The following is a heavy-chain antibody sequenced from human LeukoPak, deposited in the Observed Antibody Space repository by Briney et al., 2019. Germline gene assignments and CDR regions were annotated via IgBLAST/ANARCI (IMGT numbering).Heavy chain of an antibody. J-gene: IGHJ6*03. CDR3: ARGERAAGIGAYYYYYYMDV. Sequence: ASVKVSCKASGYTFTSYYMHWVRQAPGQGLEWMGIINPSGGSTSYAQKFQGRVTMTRDMSTSTVYMELSSLRSEDTAVYYCARGERAAGIGAYYYYYYMDVWGKGTTVTVSS. CDR1: GYTFTSYY. D-gene: IGHD6-13*01. V-gene: IGHV1-46*01. CDR2: INPSGGST.